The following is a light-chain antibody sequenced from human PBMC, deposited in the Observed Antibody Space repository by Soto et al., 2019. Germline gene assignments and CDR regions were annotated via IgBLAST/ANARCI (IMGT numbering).Light chain of an antibody. J-gene: IGKJ2*01. CDR1: QSVGTK. Sequence: ETVMTQSPATLSVSPGERATLSCRASQSVGTKLAWYQHKPGQAPRLLIYDASTRATGIPARFSGSGSGTEFTLTISSLQSEDVVVYFCQQYYNWYTYGQGTKLEIK. CDR3: QQYYNWYT. V-gene: IGKV3-15*01. CDR2: DAS.